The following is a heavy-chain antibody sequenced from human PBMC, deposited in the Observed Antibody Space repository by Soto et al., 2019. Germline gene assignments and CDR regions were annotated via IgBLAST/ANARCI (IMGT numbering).Heavy chain of an antibody. Sequence: EVQLVESGGGLVKPGGSLRLSCAASGFTFSSYSMNWVRQAPGKGLEWVSSISSSSSYIYYADSVKGRFTISRDNAKNSLFLQMNSLSAEDTAVYYCARGSSPYSSSWYATEYFQHWGQGTLVTGSS. J-gene: IGHJ1*01. V-gene: IGHV3-21*01. CDR2: ISSSSSYI. CDR1: GFTFSSYS. D-gene: IGHD6-13*01. CDR3: ARGSSPYSSSWYATEYFQH.